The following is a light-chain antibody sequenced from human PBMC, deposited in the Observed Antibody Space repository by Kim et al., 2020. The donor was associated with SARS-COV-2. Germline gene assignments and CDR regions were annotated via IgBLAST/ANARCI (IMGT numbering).Light chain of an antibody. J-gene: IGKJ4*01. CDR2: GAS. CDR1: QNGSSN. V-gene: IGKV3-15*01. Sequence: ESQGESANVHSRASQNGSSNLTWYQQKPGQAPRLLIYGASTRATGIPARFSGSGSGTEFTLTISSLQYEDFAVYYCQQYNNWALTFGGGTKVDIK. CDR3: QQYNNWALT.